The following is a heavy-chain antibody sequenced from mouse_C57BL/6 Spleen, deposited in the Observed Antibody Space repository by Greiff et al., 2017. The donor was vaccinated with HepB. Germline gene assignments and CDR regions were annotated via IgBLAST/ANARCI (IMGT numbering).Heavy chain of an antibody. CDR1: GYSITSGYY. V-gene: IGHV3-6*01. J-gene: IGHJ1*03. CDR3: ARDQLYWYFDV. D-gene: IGHD4-1*02. Sequence: ESGPGLVKPSQSLSLTCSVTGYSITSGYYWNWIRQFPGNKLEWMGYISYDGSNNYNPSLKNRISITRDTSKNQFFLKLNSVTTEDTATYYCARDQLYWYFDVWGTGTTVTVSS. CDR2: ISYDGSN.